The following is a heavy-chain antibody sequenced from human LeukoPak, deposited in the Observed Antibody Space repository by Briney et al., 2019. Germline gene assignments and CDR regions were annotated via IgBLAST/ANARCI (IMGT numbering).Heavy chain of an antibody. CDR2: ISSSSSVI. V-gene: IGHV3-48*01. J-gene: IGHJ4*02. CDR3: ARDRRGDSYGPLDS. CDR1: GFTFSSYS. Sequence: GGSLRLSCAASGFTFSSYSMNWVRQAPGKGLEWVSYISSSSSVIYHADSVKGRFTISRDNAKNSLSLQMNSLTAEDTAVYYCARDRRGDSYGPLDSWGQGTLVTVSS. D-gene: IGHD5-18*01.